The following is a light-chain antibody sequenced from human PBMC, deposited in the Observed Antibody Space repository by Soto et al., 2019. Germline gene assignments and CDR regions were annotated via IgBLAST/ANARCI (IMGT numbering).Light chain of an antibody. CDR3: QQSYSTPPYT. CDR1: QSISSY. V-gene: IGKV1-39*01. J-gene: IGKJ2*01. Sequence: DIQMTQSPSSLSASVGDRVTITCRASQSISSYLNWYQQKPGKAPKLLIYAASSLQSGVPSRFSGRGSGTDFTLTISSLQPEDFATYSCQQSYSTPPYTFGQGTKLEI. CDR2: AAS.